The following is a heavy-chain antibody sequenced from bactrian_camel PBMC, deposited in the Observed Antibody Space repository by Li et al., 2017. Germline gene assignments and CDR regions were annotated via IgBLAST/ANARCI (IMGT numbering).Heavy chain of an antibody. V-gene: IGHV3S42*01. CDR1: GFTFSNYA. J-gene: IGHJ4*01. D-gene: IGHD5*01. Sequence: QLVESGGGLVQPGGSLRLSCAASGFTFSNYAMSWVRQAPGKGLEWVSLITVDGGITNYAHSVRGRFTISRDNAKNTLFLQLNSLKPEDTAMYYCANVGGLLGQGTQVTVS. CDR2: ITVDGGIT.